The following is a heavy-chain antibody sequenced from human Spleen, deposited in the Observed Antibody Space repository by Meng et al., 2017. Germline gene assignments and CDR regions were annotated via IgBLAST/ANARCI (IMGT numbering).Heavy chain of an antibody. V-gene: IGHV4-39*07. D-gene: IGHD3-10*01. J-gene: IGHJ4*02. CDR3: ARDHSEGSFDY. CDR2: IYYSGNT. Sequence: QLQLHESGPGLVTPSETLSLTCTVSGGSISRSPYSWGWIRQSPGRGLEWIATIYYSGNTYYNPSLKSRVTISVDTSKNQFSLKLSSVTAADTAVYYCARDHSEGSFDYWGQGTLVTVSS. CDR1: GGSISRSPYS.